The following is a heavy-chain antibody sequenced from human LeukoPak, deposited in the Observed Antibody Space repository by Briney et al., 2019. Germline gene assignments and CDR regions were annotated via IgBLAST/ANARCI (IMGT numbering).Heavy chain of an antibody. D-gene: IGHD6-6*01. CDR3: ARGDRSSSILEDAFDI. J-gene: IGHJ3*02. V-gene: IGHV1-2*02. CDR1: GYTFTGNY. CDR2: INPNTGGT. Sequence: ASVKVSCKASGYTFTGNYIHWVRQAPGQGLEWMGWINPNTGGTAYAQKFQGRVTMARDTSPITAYMELSRLNFDDTAVYFCARGDRSSSILEDAFDIWGQGTMVTVSS.